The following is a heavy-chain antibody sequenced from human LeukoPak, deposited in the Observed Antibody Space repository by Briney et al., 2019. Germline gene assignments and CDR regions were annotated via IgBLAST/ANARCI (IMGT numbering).Heavy chain of an antibody. CDR1: GFTFSSYS. J-gene: IGHJ6*03. CDR2: ISSSSSYI. D-gene: IGHD6-6*01. V-gene: IGHV3-21*01. CDR3: ARVPVEYSSSSGYYYYYMDV. Sequence: PGGSLRLSCAASGFTFSSYSMNWVRQAPGKGLEWVSSISSSSSYIYYADSVKGRFTISRDNAKNSLYLQMNSLRAEDTAVYYCARVPVEYSSSSGYYYYYMDVWGKGTTVTVSS.